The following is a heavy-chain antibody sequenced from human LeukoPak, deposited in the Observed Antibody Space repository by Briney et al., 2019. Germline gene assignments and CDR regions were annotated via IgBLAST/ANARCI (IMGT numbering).Heavy chain of an antibody. CDR3: ARASFPYSGSYLIDY. V-gene: IGHV3-33*01. Sequence: PGRSLRLSCAASGFTFGSYGMHWVRQAPGKGLEWVAAIWYDGSNKYYADSVKGRFTISRDNSKNTLYLQMNSLRAEDTAVYYCARASFPYSGSYLIDYWGQGTLVTVSS. CDR2: IWYDGSNK. J-gene: IGHJ4*02. D-gene: IGHD1-26*01. CDR1: GFTFGSYG.